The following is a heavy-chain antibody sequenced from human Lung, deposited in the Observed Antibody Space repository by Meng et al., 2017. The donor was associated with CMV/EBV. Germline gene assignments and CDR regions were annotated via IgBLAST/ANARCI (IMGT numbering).Heavy chain of an antibody. CDR3: ARQGRVYFDY. Sequence: SLKISCAASGFTFSSYPMHWVRQAPGKGLEWVAVISHDGSNKYYADSVKGRFTISRDNSKNTLYLQMNSLRAEDTAVYYCARQGRVYFDYWGQGVLVTVSS. J-gene: IGHJ4*02. CDR1: GFTFSSYP. V-gene: IGHV3-30-3*01. CDR2: ISHDGSNK.